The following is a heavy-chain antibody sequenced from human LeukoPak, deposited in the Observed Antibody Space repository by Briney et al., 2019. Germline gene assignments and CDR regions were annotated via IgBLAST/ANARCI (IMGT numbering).Heavy chain of an antibody. CDR3: ARDPSGWHSMDY. Sequence: GGSLRLSCAASEFSFSSYWMHWVRQAPGKGLVWVSRISPDGSSASYADSVRGRFTISRDNAKNTLYLQMNSLRAEETAVYYCARDPSGWHSMDYWGQGILVTDSP. D-gene: IGHD6-19*01. J-gene: IGHJ4*02. CDR1: EFSFSSYW. CDR2: ISPDGSSA. V-gene: IGHV3-74*01.